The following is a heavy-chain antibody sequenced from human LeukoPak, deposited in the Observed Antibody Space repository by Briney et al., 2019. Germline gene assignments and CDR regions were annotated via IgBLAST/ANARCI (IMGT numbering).Heavy chain of an antibody. D-gene: IGHD3-22*01. J-gene: IGHJ5*01. V-gene: IGHV3-23*01. CDR1: GFTFSSYA. CDR3: AKDPWYHYDSSGYYDS. Sequence: GGSLRLSCAASGFTFSSYAMSWVRQAPGKGLEWVSAISGSGGSTYYADSVKGRFTISRDNSKNTLYLQMNSLRAEDTAVYYCAKDPWYHYDSSGYYDSWGQGTLVTVSS. CDR2: ISGSGGST.